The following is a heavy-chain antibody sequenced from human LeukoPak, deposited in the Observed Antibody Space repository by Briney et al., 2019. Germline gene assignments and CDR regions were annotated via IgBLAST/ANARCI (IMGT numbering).Heavy chain of an antibody. CDR1: GFTFSSYG. V-gene: IGHV3-30*02. J-gene: IGHJ5*02. D-gene: IGHD3-3*01. CDR2: IRYDGSNK. CDR3: ANPLTIFGVPRRFDP. Sequence: PGGSLRLSCAASGFTFSSYGVHWVRQAPGKGLEWVAFIRYDGSNKYYADSVKGRFTISRDNSKNTLYLQMNSLRAEDTAVYYCANPLTIFGVPRRFDPWGQGTLVTVSS.